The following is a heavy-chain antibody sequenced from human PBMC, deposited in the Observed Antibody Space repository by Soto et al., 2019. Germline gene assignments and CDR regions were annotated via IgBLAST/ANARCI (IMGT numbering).Heavy chain of an antibody. Sequence: EVELVESGGGLVKPGGSLRLSCAASGYTFSRYSMNWVRQAPGKGLEWVSSISSSSSYIYYADSVKGRFTISRDNAKNSLYLQMNSLRAEDTAVHYCARAEGYSMDVWGQGTTVTVSS. D-gene: IGHD6-13*01. CDR2: ISSSSSYI. CDR1: GYTFSRYS. J-gene: IGHJ6*02. CDR3: ARAEGYSMDV. V-gene: IGHV3-21*01.